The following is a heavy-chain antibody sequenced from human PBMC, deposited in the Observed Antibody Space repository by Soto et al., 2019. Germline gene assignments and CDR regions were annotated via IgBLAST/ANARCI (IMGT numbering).Heavy chain of an antibody. V-gene: IGHV4-4*02. CDR2: IYHSGST. Sequence: QVQLQESGPGLVKPSGTLSLTCAVSSGSISSSNWWRWVRQPPGKGLEWIGEIYHSGSTNYNPSLKSRVTISVDKSKTQFSLKLSSVTAADTAVYYCARDRGYCSSTSCYAGEFDYWGQGTLVTVSS. CDR1: SGSISSSNW. CDR3: ARDRGYCSSTSCYAGEFDY. J-gene: IGHJ4*02. D-gene: IGHD2-2*01.